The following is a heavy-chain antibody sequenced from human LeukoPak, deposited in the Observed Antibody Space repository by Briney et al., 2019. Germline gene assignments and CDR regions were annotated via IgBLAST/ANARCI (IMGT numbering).Heavy chain of an antibody. V-gene: IGHV1-69*13. CDR3: ARGLLDYYYGYDY. D-gene: IGHD3-10*01. Sequence: ASVKVSCKASGGTFSSYAISWVRQAPGQGLEWMGRIIPIFGTTNYAQKFQGRVTITADESTSTAYMELSSLRSEDTAVYYCARGLLDYYYGYDYWGQGSLVTVSS. J-gene: IGHJ4*02. CDR2: IIPIFGTT. CDR1: GGTFSSYA.